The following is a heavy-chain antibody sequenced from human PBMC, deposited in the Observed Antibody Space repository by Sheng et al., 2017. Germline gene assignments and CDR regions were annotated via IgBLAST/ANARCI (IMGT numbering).Heavy chain of an antibody. CDR3: VKDVDPAVDPNFDY. V-gene: IGHV4-39*07. CDR1: GASIRSPLYF. CDR2: IDSGVIT. J-gene: IGHJ4*02. Sequence: QLQLQESGPGLVKPSETLSLICTVSGASIRSPLYFWGWIRQPPGKGLEWIGSIDSGVITYYNPSLKSRATMSVDTSKNQFSLKLNSVTAADTAVYFCVKDVDPAVDPNFDYWGQGMLVTVSS. D-gene: IGHD5-18*01.